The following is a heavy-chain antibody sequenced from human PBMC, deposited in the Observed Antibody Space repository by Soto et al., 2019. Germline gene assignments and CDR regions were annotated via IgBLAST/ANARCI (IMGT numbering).Heavy chain of an antibody. CDR3: ARGVVVVVAATRYQWFDP. J-gene: IGHJ5*02. V-gene: IGHV4-59*01. D-gene: IGHD2-15*01. Sequence: SETLSLTCTASGGSISSYYWSWIRQPPGKGLEWIGYIYYSGSTNYNPSLKSRVTISVDTSKNQFSLKLSSVTAADTAVYYCARGVVVVVAATRYQWFDPWGQGTLVTVSS. CDR1: GGSISSYY. CDR2: IYYSGST.